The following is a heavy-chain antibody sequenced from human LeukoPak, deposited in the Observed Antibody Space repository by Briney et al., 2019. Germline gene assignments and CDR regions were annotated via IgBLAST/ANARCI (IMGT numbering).Heavy chain of an antibody. CDR3: ARGVWFGELAYYFDY. J-gene: IGHJ4*02. V-gene: IGHV4-34*01. CDR1: GGPFSGYY. CDR2: INHSGST. Sequence: TSETLSLTCAVHGGPFSGYYWSWIRQPPGKGVEWIGEINHSGSTNYNPSLKSRDTISVDTSQNQFSLKLSSVTAPGTAVYYCARGVWFGELAYYFDYWGQGTLVTVSS. D-gene: IGHD3-10*01.